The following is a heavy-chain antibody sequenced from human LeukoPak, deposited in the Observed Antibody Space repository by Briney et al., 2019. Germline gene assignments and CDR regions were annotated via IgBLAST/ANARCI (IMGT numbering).Heavy chain of an antibody. J-gene: IGHJ5*02. D-gene: IGHD3-10*01. CDR1: GGSFSGYY. CDR2: INHSGST. Sequence: PSETLSLTRAVYGGSFSGYYWSWIRQPPGKGLEWIGEINHSGSTNYNPSLKSRVTISVDTSKNQFSLKLSSVTAADTAVYYCARGYGSGSYRAYNWFDPWGQGTLVTVSS. CDR3: ARGYGSGSYRAYNWFDP. V-gene: IGHV4-34*01.